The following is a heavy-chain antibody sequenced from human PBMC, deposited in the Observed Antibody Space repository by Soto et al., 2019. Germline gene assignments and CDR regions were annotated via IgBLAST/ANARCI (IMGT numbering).Heavy chain of an antibody. D-gene: IGHD2-2*01. CDR3: AGAGHLLPDV. CDR2: ISRSGSTI. Sequence: WGSLRLSPAASGFTFSDYNLRWLSQDPWEGLGWFSYISRSGSTIYYADSVKGRFTISKDNAKNSLYLQMNSLRAEDTAVYYCAGAGHLLPDVGGQGTTVTVS. V-gene: IGHV3-11*01. J-gene: IGHJ6*02. CDR1: GFTFSDYN.